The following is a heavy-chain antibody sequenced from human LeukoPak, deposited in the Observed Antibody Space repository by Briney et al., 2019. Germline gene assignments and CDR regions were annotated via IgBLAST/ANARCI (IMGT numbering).Heavy chain of an antibody. J-gene: IGHJ5*02. CDR3: ARVHHYYGSGSPSPGGWFDP. Sequence: ASVKVSCKASGYTFTGYYMHWGRQAPGQGLEWMGWINPNSGGTNYAQKFQGRVTMTRDTSISTAYMELSSLRSEDTAVYYCARVHHYYGSGSPSPGGWFDPWGQGTLVTVSS. CDR1: GYTFTGYY. V-gene: IGHV1-2*02. D-gene: IGHD3-10*01. CDR2: INPNSGGT.